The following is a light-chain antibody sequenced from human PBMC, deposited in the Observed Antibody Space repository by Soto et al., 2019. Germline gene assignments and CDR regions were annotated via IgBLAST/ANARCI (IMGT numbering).Light chain of an antibody. CDR3: QSYDSSLSVYV. Sequence: QSALTQPPSVSGATGQRVTISCTGSSSNIGTGYDVHWYQQLPKAVPKLLIYDSTNRPSDVPDRFSGSKSGTSASLAITGLQAEDEADYYCQSYDSSLSVYVFGTGTKVTVL. J-gene: IGLJ1*01. V-gene: IGLV1-40*01. CDR1: SSNIGTGYD. CDR2: DST.